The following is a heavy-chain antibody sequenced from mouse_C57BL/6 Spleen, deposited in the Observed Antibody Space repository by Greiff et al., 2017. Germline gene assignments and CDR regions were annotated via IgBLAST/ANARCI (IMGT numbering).Heavy chain of an antibody. CDR1: GYTFTSYW. Sequence: QVQLLQSGAELVKPGASVKLSCKASGYTFTSYWMQWVQQRPGQGLEWIGEIDPSGSSINYNQKFKGKATMTVDTSSSTAYMQLSSLTSEDSAVYYCARRTSRYFDVWGTGTTVTVSS. D-gene: IGHD5-1*01. CDR2: IDPSGSSI. J-gene: IGHJ1*03. V-gene: IGHV1-50*01. CDR3: ARRTSRYFDV.